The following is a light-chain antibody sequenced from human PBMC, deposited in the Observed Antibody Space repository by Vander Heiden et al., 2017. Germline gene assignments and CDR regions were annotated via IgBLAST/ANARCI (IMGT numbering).Light chain of an antibody. CDR1: ALPKQY. V-gene: IGLV3-25*03. J-gene: IGLJ2*01. CDR3: QSADSSGADVV. Sequence: SYELTQPPSVSVSPGQTPRITCPGDALPKQYAFWYQQKPGQAPVLVMYKDSERASGIPDRFAGSSSGTTVTLTISGVQAEDEADYYCQSADSSGADVVFGGGTKLTVL. CDR2: KDS.